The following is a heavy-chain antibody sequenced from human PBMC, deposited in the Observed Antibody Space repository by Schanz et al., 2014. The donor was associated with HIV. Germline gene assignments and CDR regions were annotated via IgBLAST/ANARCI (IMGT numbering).Heavy chain of an antibody. D-gene: IGHD3-16*01. J-gene: IGHJ4*02. V-gene: IGHV3-30*18. CDR2: ISYDGSNK. Sequence: VQLVESGGGVAQPGRSLRLSCTASGFTFSSYGMHWVRQAPGKGLEWVAGISYDGSNKYYADSVKGRFTISRDNSKNTLYLQMNSLRAEDTAVYYCAKTIIPTDWAPYTYSFDYWGQGTLVTVSS. CDR1: GFTFSSYG. CDR3: AKTIIPTDWAPYTYSFDY.